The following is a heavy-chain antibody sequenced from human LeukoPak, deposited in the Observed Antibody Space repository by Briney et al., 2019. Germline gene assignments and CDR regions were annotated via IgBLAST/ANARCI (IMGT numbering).Heavy chain of an antibody. D-gene: IGHD2-21*02. CDR3: AGMTLPHF. Sequence: GGSLRLSCAASGFTFSSYAMTWVRQAPGKGLEWVSIISGDGVNTYYADSVKGRFTVSGDNSRNTLYLQMSSLRAEDRAVYYCAGMTLPHFWGQGTLVTVSS. J-gene: IGHJ4*02. CDR2: ISGDGVNT. CDR1: GFTFSSYA. V-gene: IGHV3-23*01.